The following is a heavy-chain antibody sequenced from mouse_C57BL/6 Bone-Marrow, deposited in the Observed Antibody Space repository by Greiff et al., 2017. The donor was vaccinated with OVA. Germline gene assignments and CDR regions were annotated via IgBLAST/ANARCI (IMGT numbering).Heavy chain of an antibody. Sequence: QVQLQQSGAELARPGASVKLSCKASGYTFTSYGISWVKQRTGQGLVWIGEIYPRSGNTYYNEKFKGKATLTADTSSSTAYMELRSLTSEDAAVYFCARGSNYPHAMDYWGQGTSVTVSS. CDR3: ARGSNYPHAMDY. V-gene: IGHV1-81*01. D-gene: IGHD2-5*01. CDR2: IYPRSGNT. CDR1: GYTFTSYG. J-gene: IGHJ4*01.